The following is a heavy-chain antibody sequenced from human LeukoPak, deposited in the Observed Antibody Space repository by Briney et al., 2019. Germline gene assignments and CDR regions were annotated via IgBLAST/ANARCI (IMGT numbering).Heavy chain of an antibody. CDR3: ARTFAAAHIDY. J-gene: IGHJ4*02. Sequence: GGSLRLSCAAPGFXFSGYWIHWVRQAPGKGLVWVSRIKSDGSSTTYADSVKGRFTISRDNAKNTLYLEMNSLRAEDTAVYYCARTFAAAHIDYWGQGTLVTVSS. D-gene: IGHD2-15*01. CDR2: IKSDGSST. V-gene: IGHV3-74*01. CDR1: GFXFSGYW.